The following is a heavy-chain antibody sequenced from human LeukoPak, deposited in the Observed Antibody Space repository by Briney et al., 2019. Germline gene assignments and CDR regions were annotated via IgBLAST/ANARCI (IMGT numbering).Heavy chain of an antibody. V-gene: IGHV4-59*01. CDR3: ARVNAGGLWFGELYRKTNYYYYGMDV. CDR1: GGSISSYY. Sequence: PSETLSLTCTVSGGSISSYYWSWVRQPPGKGLEWIGYIYYSGSTNYNPSLKSRVTISVDTSKNQFSLKLSSVTAADTAVYYCARVNAGGLWFGELYRKTNYYYYGMDVWGQGTTVTVSS. D-gene: IGHD3-10*01. J-gene: IGHJ6*02. CDR2: IYYSGST.